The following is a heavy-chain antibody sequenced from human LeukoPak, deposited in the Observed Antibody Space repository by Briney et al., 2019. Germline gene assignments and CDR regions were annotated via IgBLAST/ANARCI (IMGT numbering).Heavy chain of an antibody. Sequence: PSETLSLTCPVSGGSLSGNGYHWNWLRLTADKGLEWIGEISHSGSTNYNPSLKSRVTISVDTSKSQFSLKLSSVTAADTAVYYCARVLTYYYASGNYYFDYWGQGTLVTVSS. CDR2: ISHSGST. CDR3: ARVLTYYYASGNYYFDY. D-gene: IGHD3-10*01. V-gene: IGHV4-34*09. CDR1: GGSLSGNGYH. J-gene: IGHJ4*02.